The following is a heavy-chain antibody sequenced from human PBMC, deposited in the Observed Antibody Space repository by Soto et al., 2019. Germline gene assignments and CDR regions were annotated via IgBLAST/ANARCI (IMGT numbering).Heavy chain of an antibody. J-gene: IGHJ4*02. V-gene: IGHV4-34*01. CDR1: GGSFSGYY. CDR3: AKLTGDSWGYFDS. CDR2: INHSGST. D-gene: IGHD2-21*02. Sequence: SETLSLTCAVYGGSFSGYYWSWIRQPPGKGLEWIGEINHSGSTNYNPSLKSRVTISVDTSKNQFSLKLSSVTAADTAVYYCAKLTGDSWGYFDSWGQGTLVTVSS.